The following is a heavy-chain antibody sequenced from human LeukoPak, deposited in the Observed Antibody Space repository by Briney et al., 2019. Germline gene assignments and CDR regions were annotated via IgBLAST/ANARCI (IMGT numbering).Heavy chain of an antibody. CDR1: GGSISSGDYY. D-gene: IGHD3-3*01. V-gene: IGHV4-30-4*01. Sequence: SETLSLTCTVSGGSISSGDYYWSWIRQPPGKGLEWIGYIYYSGSTYSNPSLKSRVTISVDTSKNQFSLTLSSVTAADTAVYYCARGDLGLADYYYYGMDVWGQGTTVTVSS. CDR2: IYYSGST. CDR3: ARGDLGLADYYYYGMDV. J-gene: IGHJ6*02.